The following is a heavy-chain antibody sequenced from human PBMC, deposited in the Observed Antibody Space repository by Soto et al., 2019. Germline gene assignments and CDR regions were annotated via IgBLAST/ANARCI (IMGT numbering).Heavy chain of an antibody. D-gene: IGHD2-15*01. CDR2: INPSGGST. Sequence: GASAKVSWEASGYTFTSYYRYWARQAPRQGLEWMGIINPSGGSTSYAQKFQGRVTMTRDTSTSTVYMELSSLRSEDTAVYYCSRGAEVVVAATYQGSAPRGNRTLVPVSS. CDR1: GYTFTSYY. V-gene: IGHV1-46*03. CDR3: SRGAEVVVAATYQGSAP. J-gene: IGHJ5*02.